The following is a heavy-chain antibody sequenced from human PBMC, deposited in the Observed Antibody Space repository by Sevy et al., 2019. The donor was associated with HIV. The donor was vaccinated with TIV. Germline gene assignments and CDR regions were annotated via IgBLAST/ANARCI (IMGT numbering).Heavy chain of an antibody. CDR1: GFTFSSYA. CDR2: INAISSNT. J-gene: IGHJ4*02. CDR3: ARDLFSGGNAVYGY. V-gene: IGHV3-21*01. Sequence: GGSLRLSCAASGFTFSSYAMNWVRQAPGKGLEWVSSINAISSNTYYADSVKGGFTISRDNAENSLYLQMNSVRAEDTAVYYCARDLFSGGNAVYGYWGQGTLVTVSS. D-gene: IGHD2-15*01.